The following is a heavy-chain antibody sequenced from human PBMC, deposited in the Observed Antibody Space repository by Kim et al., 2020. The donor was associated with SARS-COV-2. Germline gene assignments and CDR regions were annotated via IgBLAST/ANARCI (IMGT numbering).Heavy chain of an antibody. J-gene: IGHJ6*02. CDR3: AKDVMITFGGVIPLGYYFYCMDV. CDR1: GFTFSSYA. D-gene: IGHD3-16*02. CDR2: ISHSGSST. Sequence: GGSLRLSCAASGFTFSSYAMSWVRQAPGKGLEWVSAISHSGSSTYYADSVKGRFTISRDNSKNTLYLQMNSLRAEDTAVYYCAKDVMITFGGVIPLGYYFYCMDVWGQGTTVTVSS. V-gene: IGHV3-23*01.